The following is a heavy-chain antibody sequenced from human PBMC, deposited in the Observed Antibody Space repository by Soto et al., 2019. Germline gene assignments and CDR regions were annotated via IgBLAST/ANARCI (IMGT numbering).Heavy chain of an antibody. V-gene: IGHV1-69*04. J-gene: IGHJ4*02. CDR3: ARDLYYYDSSGFDH. CDR1: GYTFASYA. D-gene: IGHD3-22*01. CDR2: IIPILGIA. Sequence: SVKVSCKASGYTFASYAISWVRQAPGQGLEWMGRIIPILGIANYAQKFQGRVTITADKSTSTAYMELSSLRSEDTAVYYCARDLYYYDSSGFDHWGQGTLVTVSS.